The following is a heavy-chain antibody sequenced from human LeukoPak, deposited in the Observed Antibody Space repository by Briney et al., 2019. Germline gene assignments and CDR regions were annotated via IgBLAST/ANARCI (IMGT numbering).Heavy chain of an antibody. CDR2: IVGSSSNT. CDR1: GFSFSSYA. CDR3: ARTPNGGWYEIDY. J-gene: IGHJ4*02. Sequence: GGSLRLSWAASGFSFSSYAMSWVRQAAGKGLEWVSAIVGSSSNTYYADSVMSRFTISRDNSKNTLYLQMNSLRAEDTAIYYCARTPNGGWYEIDYWGQGTLVTVSS. D-gene: IGHD6-19*01. V-gene: IGHV3-23*01.